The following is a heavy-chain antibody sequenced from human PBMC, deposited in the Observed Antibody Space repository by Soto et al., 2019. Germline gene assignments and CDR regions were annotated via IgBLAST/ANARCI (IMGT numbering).Heavy chain of an antibody. CDR1: GYTFTSYY. V-gene: IGHV1-46*01. CDR2: INPSGGST. Sequence: ASVKVSCKASGYTFTSYYMHWVRQAPGQGLEWMGIINPSGGSTSYAQKFQGRVTMTRDTSTSTVYMELSSLRSEDTAVYYCARDRAWDRSGWSVQGALDFDYWGQGTLVTSPQ. J-gene: IGHJ4*02. CDR3: ARDRAWDRSGWSVQGALDFDY. D-gene: IGHD6-19*01.